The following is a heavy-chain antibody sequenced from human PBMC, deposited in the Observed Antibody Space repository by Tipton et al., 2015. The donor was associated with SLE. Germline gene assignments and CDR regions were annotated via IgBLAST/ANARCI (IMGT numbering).Heavy chain of an antibody. CDR3: ARGVGYCSSTSCYTLNY. D-gene: IGHD2-2*02. CDR1: GFTFSSYW. Sequence: SLRLSCAASGFTFSSYWMSWVRQAPGKGLEWVANIKQDGSEKYYVDSVKGRFTISRDNAKNSLYLQMNSLRAEDTAVYYCARGVGYCSSTSCYTLNYWGQGTLVTVSS. V-gene: IGHV3-7*01. J-gene: IGHJ4*02. CDR2: IKQDGSEK.